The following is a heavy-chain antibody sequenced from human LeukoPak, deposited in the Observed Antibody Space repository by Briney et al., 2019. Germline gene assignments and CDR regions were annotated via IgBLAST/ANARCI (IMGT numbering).Heavy chain of an antibody. CDR3: ARGRGRLECSGGSCYPNPYFDY. V-gene: IGHV4-59*12. CDR2: IYYSGST. D-gene: IGHD2-15*01. J-gene: IGHJ4*02. Sequence: SETLSLTCAVYGGSFSGYYWSWIRQPPGKGLEWIGYIYYSGSTNYNPSLKSRVTISVDTSKNQFSLKLSSVTAADTAVYYCARGRGRLECSGGSCYPNPYFDYWGQGTLVTVSS. CDR1: GGSFSGYY.